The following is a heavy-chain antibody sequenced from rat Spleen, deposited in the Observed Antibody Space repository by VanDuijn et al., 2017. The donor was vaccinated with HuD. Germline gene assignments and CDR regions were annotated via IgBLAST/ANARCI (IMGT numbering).Heavy chain of an antibody. V-gene: IGHV7-7*01. CDR2: IRNKANGYTT. CDR1: GFTFTDFY. CDR3: ARRGIPTGWYFDF. D-gene: IGHD2-2*01. Sequence: EVKLLESGGGLVQPGGSMRLSCAASGFTFTDFYMNWIRQPAGKAPEWLGFIRNKANGYTTEYNPSVKGRFTISRDNTQNMLYLQMNTLRAEDTATYYCARRGIPTGWYFDFWGPGTMVTVSS. J-gene: IGHJ1*01.